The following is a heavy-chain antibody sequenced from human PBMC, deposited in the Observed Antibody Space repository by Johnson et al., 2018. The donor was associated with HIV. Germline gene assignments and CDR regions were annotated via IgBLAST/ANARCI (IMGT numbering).Heavy chain of an antibody. Sequence: QMLLVESGGGVVQPGTSLRLSCAASGFAFRNYGMHWVRQAPGKGLEWVAVIWYDGSNKYYADSVKGRFTISRDNSKNTLYLQMNSLRVEDTAVYYCAKGDDYYDSSGYYRQGAFDIWGQGTMVTVSS. V-gene: IGHV3-33*06. CDR2: IWYDGSNK. CDR1: GFAFRNYG. J-gene: IGHJ3*02. CDR3: AKGDDYYDSSGYYRQGAFDI. D-gene: IGHD3-22*01.